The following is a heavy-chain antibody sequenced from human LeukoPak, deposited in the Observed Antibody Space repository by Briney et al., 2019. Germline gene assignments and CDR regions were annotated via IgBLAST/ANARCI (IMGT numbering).Heavy chain of an antibody. V-gene: IGHV4-34*01. D-gene: IGHD3-3*01. CDR3: ARGTRYYDFWSGNLDY. J-gene: IGHJ4*02. CDR2: INHSGST. Sequence: SETLSLTCAVYGGSFSGYYWSWIRQPPGKGLEWIGEINHSGSTNYNPSLKSRVTISVDTSKNQFSLKLSSVTAAGTAVYYCARGTRYYDFWSGNLDYWGQGTLVTVSS. CDR1: GGSFSGYY.